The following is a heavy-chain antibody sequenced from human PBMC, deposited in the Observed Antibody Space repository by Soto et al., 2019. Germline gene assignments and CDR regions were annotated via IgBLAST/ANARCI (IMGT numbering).Heavy chain of an antibody. J-gene: IGHJ4*02. Sequence: QVQLVQSGAEVKKPGASVKVSCKASGYTFTSYGISWVRQAPGQGLEWMGWISAYNGNTNYAQKLQGRVTMTTDTSTSAAYMELRSLRSDDTAVYYCARDPHSGSYSWTFDYWGQGTLVTVSS. D-gene: IGHD1-26*01. CDR3: ARDPHSGSYSWTFDY. CDR2: ISAYNGNT. V-gene: IGHV1-18*04. CDR1: GYTFTSYG.